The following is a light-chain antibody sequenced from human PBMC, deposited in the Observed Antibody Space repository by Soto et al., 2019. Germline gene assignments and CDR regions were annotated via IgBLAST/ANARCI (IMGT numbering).Light chain of an antibody. CDR1: QGIRND. Sequence: AIQMTQSPSSLSASVGDRVTITGRASQGIRNDLGWYQQKPGKAPKLLISAASSLQSGVPSRFSGSGSGTDFTLTISSLQPEDFATYYCLQDYNYPWTFGQGTKVDIK. J-gene: IGKJ1*01. CDR2: AAS. CDR3: LQDYNYPWT. V-gene: IGKV1-6*01.